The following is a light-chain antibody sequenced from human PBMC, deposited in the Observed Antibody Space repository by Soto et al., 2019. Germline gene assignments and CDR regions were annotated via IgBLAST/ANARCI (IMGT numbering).Light chain of an antibody. J-gene: IGKJ2*01. CDR2: NVS. CDR3: QQYNTLNT. V-gene: IGKV3-15*01. Sequence: EIAMTQSPATLSMSPGQRATLSCRASQNVNSNLAWYQQKPGHAPSLLMYNVSTRATGFPARFSGSGSGTEFTLTISSQQSEDSAIYYCQQYNTLNTFGQGTKLEIK. CDR1: QNVNSN.